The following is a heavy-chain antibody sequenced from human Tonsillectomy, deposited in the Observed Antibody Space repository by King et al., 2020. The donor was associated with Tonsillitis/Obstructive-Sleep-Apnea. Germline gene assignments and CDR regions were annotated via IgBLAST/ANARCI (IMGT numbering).Heavy chain of an antibody. CDR1: GGSITSYY. Sequence: VQLQESGPGLVKPSETLSLTWTVSGGSITSYYWSWIRQPPGKGLEWIGYIYYSGTTKYNPSLKSRVTISVDTSMDQFSLKLSSVTAADTAVYYCARQYNPYNWFDPWGQGTLVTVSS. CDR3: ARQYNPYNWFDP. CDR2: IYYSGTT. D-gene: IGHD1-14*01. V-gene: IGHV4-59*08. J-gene: IGHJ5*02.